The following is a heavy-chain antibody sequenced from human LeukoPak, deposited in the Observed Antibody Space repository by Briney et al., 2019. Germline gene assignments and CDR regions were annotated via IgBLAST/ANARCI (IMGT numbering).Heavy chain of an antibody. CDR2: IYHSGST. D-gene: IGHD3-10*01. Sequence: PSETLSLTCTVSGYSISSGYYWGWIRRPPGKGLEWIGSIYHSGSTYYNPSLKSRVTISVDTSKNQFSLKLSSVTAADTAVYYCARHLSRLWFGESYNWFDPWGQGTLVTVSS. V-gene: IGHV4-38-2*02. CDR1: GYSISSGYY. CDR3: ARHLSRLWFGESYNWFDP. J-gene: IGHJ5*02.